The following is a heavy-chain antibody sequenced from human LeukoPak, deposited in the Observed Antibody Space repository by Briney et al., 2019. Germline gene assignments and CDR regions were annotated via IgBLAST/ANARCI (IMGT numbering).Heavy chain of an antibody. Sequence: PSETLSLTCTVSGGSISSGDYYWSWIRQPPGKGLEWIGYIYYSGSTYYNLSLKSRATISVDTSKNQFSLKLSSVTAADTAVYYCARDPYDSSGYYDYWGQGTLVTVSS. CDR2: IYYSGST. CDR3: ARDPYDSSGYYDY. D-gene: IGHD3-22*01. CDR1: GGSISSGDYY. V-gene: IGHV4-30-4*08. J-gene: IGHJ4*02.